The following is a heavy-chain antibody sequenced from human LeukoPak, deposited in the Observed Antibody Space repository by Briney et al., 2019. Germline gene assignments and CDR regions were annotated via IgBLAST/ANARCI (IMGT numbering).Heavy chain of an antibody. CDR3: ARQPVVPAAMLYYYYYMDV. D-gene: IGHD2-2*01. CDR1: GGSISSSGYY. J-gene: IGHJ6*03. Sequence: SETLSLTCTVSGGSISSSGYYWAWIRQPPGRGLEWIGSIYYSGSTYYNPSLKSRVTISVDTSKNQFSLKLSSVTAADTAVYYCARQPVVPAAMLYYYYYMDVWGKGTTVTVSS. CDR2: IYYSGST. V-gene: IGHV4-39*01.